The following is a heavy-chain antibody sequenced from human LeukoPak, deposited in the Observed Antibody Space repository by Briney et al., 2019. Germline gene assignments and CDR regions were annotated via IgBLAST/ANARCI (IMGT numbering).Heavy chain of an antibody. J-gene: IGHJ4*02. CDR3: ARDMVPAGIAFDY. CDR1: GFTFNSHW. V-gene: IGHV3-7*03. CDR2: IKQGGSEK. Sequence: GGSLRLSCTASGFTFNSHWMGWVRQAPGKGLEWLANIKQGGSEKYYVDSVKGRFTISRDNAKNSLYLQMNSLSAADTALYYCARDMVPAGIAFDYWGQGALVTVSS. D-gene: IGHD2-2*01.